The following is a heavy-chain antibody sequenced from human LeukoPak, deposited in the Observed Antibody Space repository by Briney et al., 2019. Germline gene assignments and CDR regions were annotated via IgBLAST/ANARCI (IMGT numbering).Heavy chain of an antibody. Sequence: SETLSLTCAVYGGSFSGYYRSWIRQPPGKGLEWIGEINHSGSTNYNPSLKSRVTISVDTSKNQFSLKLSSVTAADTAVYYCARGSSWYLSGAFDIWGQGTMVTVSS. V-gene: IGHV4-34*01. CDR2: INHSGST. CDR3: ARGSSWYLSGAFDI. D-gene: IGHD6-13*01. J-gene: IGHJ3*02. CDR1: GGSFSGYY.